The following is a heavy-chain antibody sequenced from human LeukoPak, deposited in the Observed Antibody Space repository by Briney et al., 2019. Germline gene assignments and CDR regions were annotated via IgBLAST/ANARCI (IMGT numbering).Heavy chain of an antibody. CDR3: ARLFGPTSDYYYMDV. V-gene: IGHV3-48*04. D-gene: IGHD3-10*01. Sequence: PGGSLRLSCGASGFTFSNFAMTWVRQAPGKGLEWLSYISSSGSPIYYADSVKGRFTISRDNAKNSLYLQMNSLRAEDTAVYYCARLFGPTSDYYYMDVWGKGTTVTVSS. J-gene: IGHJ6*03. CDR1: GFTFSNFA. CDR2: ISSSGSPI.